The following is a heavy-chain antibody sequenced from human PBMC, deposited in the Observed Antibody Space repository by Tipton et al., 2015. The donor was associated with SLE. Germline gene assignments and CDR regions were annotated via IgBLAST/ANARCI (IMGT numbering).Heavy chain of an antibody. CDR2: IDQFGSA. CDR3: ARHGYDFWSGYYPHVFDV. V-gene: IGHV4-59*08. D-gene: IGHD3-3*01. Sequence: TLSLTCIVSGGSITGYYWSWIRQPPGKRLEWIGYIDQFGSANYNPSLQNRVTTSVGRSKTQFSLKLRSVSAADSAMYYCARHGYDFWSGYYPHVFDVWGQGTMLTVSS. CDR1: GGSITGYY. J-gene: IGHJ3*01.